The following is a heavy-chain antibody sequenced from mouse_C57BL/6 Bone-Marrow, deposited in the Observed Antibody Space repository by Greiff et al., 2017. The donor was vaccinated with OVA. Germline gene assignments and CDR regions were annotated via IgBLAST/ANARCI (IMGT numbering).Heavy chain of an antibody. CDR1: GYTFTSYW. V-gene: IGHV1-7*01. CDR3: VRTTVVAKVMMDY. Sequence: VQLQQSGAELAKPGASVKLSCKASGYTFTSYWMHWVNQRPGQGLEWIGYINPSSGYTKYNQKFKDKATLTADKSSSTAYMQLSSLTYEDSAVYYCVRTTVVAKVMMDYWGQGTSVTVSS. D-gene: IGHD1-1*01. CDR2: INPSSGYT. J-gene: IGHJ4*01.